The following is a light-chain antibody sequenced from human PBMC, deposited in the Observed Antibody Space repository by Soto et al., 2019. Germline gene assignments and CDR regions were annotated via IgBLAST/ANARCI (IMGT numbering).Light chain of an antibody. CDR2: DNG. J-gene: IGLJ3*02. V-gene: IGLV1-40*01. CDR1: GSNIGAGYD. CDR3: QSYDTRLGGYWL. Sequence: QSVLTQPPSVSGAPGQRVTISCTGSGSNIGAGYDVHWYQQLPGTAPKLLIYDNGNRPSGVPDRFSGSKSGTSAALAITGLQPEDEADYYCQSYDTRLGGYWLFGGGTKLTVL.